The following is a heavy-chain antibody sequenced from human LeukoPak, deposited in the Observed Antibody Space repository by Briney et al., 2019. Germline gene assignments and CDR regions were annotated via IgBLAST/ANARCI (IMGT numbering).Heavy chain of an antibody. CDR1: GGTFSSYA. CDR2: IIPIFGTA. CDR3: ARVIWDSGSYHDAFDI. Sequence: SVKVSCKASGGTFSSYAISWVRQAPGQGLEWMGRIIPIFGTANYAQKFQGRVTITTDESTSTACMELSSLRSEDTAVYYCARVIWDSGSYHDAFDIWGQGTMVTVSS. D-gene: IGHD1-26*01. V-gene: IGHV1-69*05. J-gene: IGHJ3*02.